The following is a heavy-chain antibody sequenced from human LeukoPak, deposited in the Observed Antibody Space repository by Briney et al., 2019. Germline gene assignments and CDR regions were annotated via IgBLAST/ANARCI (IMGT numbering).Heavy chain of an antibody. CDR2: ISAYNGNT. Sequence: ASVKVSCKASGYIFTSYSISWVRQAPGQGLEWMGWISAYNGNTNYAQKLQGRVTMTTDTSTSTAYMELRSLRSDDTAVYYCARDGALHYDFWSGQKAFDIWGQGTMVTVSS. D-gene: IGHD3-3*01. CDR3: ARDGALHYDFWSGQKAFDI. CDR1: GYIFTSYS. J-gene: IGHJ3*02. V-gene: IGHV1-18*01.